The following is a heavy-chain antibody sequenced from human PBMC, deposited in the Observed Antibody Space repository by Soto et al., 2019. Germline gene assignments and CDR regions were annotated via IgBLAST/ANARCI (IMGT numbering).Heavy chain of an antibody. CDR3: ARVLFNRKGFLEWFYWFDP. Sequence: PSETLSLTCAVYGGSFSGYYWSWIRQPPGKGLEWIGEINHSGSTNYNPSLKSRVTISVDTSKNQFSLKLSSVTAADTAVYYCARVLFNRKGFLEWFYWFDPWGQGTLVTVSS. CDR1: GGSFSGYY. V-gene: IGHV4-34*01. D-gene: IGHD3-3*01. CDR2: INHSGST. J-gene: IGHJ5*02.